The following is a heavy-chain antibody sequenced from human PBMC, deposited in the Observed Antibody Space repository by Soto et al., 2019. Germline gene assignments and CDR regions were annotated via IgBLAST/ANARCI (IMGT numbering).Heavy chain of an antibody. D-gene: IGHD6-6*01. J-gene: IGHJ6*03. V-gene: IGHV4-59*01. CDR1: GGSMSSYY. CDR2: IYYSGST. Sequence: PSETLSLTCTVSGGSMSSYYWSWIRQPPGKGLEWIGYIYYSGSTNYNPSLESRVIISVDTSRNQFSLKLSSVTAADTAVYYCTGSSSSIDYYYMDVWGKGTTVTVSS. CDR3: TGSSSSIDYYYMDV.